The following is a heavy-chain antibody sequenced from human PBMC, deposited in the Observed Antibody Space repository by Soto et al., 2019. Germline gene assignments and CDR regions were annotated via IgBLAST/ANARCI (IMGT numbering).Heavy chain of an antibody. V-gene: IGHV4-30-4*06. CDR2: ISYSGSA. D-gene: IGHD5-18*01. CDR3: ATMDTPATRLYYSAY. J-gene: IGHJ4*02. Sequence: SRGRYSSYQKRKNPGKGLEGIGLISYSGSADYNPSLNSRVTISVDTSKHQCALKLSFVTAADTAVYYCATMDTPATRLYYSAYWGQGTLVTVSA. CDR1: SRGRYS.